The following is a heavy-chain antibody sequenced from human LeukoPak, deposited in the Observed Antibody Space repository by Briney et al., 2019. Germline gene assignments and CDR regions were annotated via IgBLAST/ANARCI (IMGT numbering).Heavy chain of an antibody. J-gene: IGHJ4*02. CDR2: INPNSGGT. CDR3: ARAGRVEVAATHDLDY. Sequence: ASVKVSCKASGYTFTGYYMHWVRQAPGQGLEWMGWINPNSGGTNYAQKFQGRVTMTRDTSTSTVYMELSSLRSEDTAVYYCARAGRVEVAATHDLDYWGQGTLVTVSS. CDR1: GYTFTGYY. V-gene: IGHV1-2*02. D-gene: IGHD2-15*01.